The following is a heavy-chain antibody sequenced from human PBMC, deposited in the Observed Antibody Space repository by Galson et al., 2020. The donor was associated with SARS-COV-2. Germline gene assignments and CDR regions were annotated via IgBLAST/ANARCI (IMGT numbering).Heavy chain of an antibody. Sequence: ASVKVSCKASGYTFTSYGLSWVRQAPGQGLEWMGWISGDNYNTNYVERFQGRVTMTTDTSTSTAYMELRSLRSDDTAVYYCARDLTQIGAGDGYWGQGTLVTVSP. D-gene: IGHD4-17*01. CDR3: ARDLTQIGAGDGY. CDR2: ISGDNYNT. V-gene: IGHV1-18*01. CDR1: GYTFTSYG. J-gene: IGHJ4*02.